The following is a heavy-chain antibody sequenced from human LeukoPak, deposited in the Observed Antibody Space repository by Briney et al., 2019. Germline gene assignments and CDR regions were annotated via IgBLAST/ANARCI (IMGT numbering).Heavy chain of an antibody. CDR2: ISYDGSNK. D-gene: IGHD2-2*01. J-gene: IGHJ4*02. CDR1: GFTFSSYA. V-gene: IGHV3-30-3*01. CDR3: ARDPTYSYCSSTSCYPDY. Sequence: GGSLRLSCAASGFTFSSYAMHWVRQAPGKGLEWVAVISYDGSNKYYADSVKGRFTISRDNSKNTLYPQMNSLRAEDTAVYYCARDPTYSYCSSTSCYPDYWGQGTLVTVSS.